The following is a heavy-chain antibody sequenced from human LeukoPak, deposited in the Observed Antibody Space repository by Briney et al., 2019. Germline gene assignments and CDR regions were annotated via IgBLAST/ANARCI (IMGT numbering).Heavy chain of an antibody. J-gene: IGHJ6*02. Sequence: GVSLRLSCAASGFTFSSYGMHWVRQAPGKGLEWVAVISYDGSNKYYADSVKGRFTISRDNSKNTLYLQMNSLRAEDTAVYYCTTMIVVVIPPEGMDVWGQGTTVTVSS. D-gene: IGHD3-22*01. V-gene: IGHV3-30*03. CDR3: TTMIVVVIPPEGMDV. CDR2: ISYDGSNK. CDR1: GFTFSSYG.